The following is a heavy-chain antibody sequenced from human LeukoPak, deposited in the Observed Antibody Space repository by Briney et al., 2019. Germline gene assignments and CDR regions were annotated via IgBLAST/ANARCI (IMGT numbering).Heavy chain of an antibody. V-gene: IGHV4-59*08. CDR3: ARQKARGYYYYGMDV. Sequence: PSETLSLTCTVSGGSINNYYWTWVRQPPGKGLEWIGYIYYSGSTNYNPSLKSRVTISVDTSKNQFSLKLSSVTAADTAVYYCARQKARGYYYYGMDVWGQGTTVTVSS. J-gene: IGHJ6*02. CDR2: IYYSGST. CDR1: GGSINNYY.